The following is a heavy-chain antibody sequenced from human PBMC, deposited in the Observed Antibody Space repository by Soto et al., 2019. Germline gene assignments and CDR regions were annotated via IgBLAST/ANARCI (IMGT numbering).Heavy chain of an antibody. CDR1: GFSFSSYS. CDR3: AKWDGYGDH. D-gene: IGHD5-18*01. V-gene: IGHV3-23*01. Sequence: GGSLRLSCAASGFSFSSYSFTWVRQAPGKGLEWVAGISIGGDKTWHADSVKGRFTISRDNSKNTVYLQMKSLRVDDTAVYYCAKWDGYGDHWGQGXLVTVYS. CDR2: ISIGGDKT. J-gene: IGHJ5*02.